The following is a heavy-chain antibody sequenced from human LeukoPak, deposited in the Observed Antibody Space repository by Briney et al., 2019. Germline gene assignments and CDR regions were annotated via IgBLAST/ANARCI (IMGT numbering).Heavy chain of an antibody. V-gene: IGHV3-33*01. CDR1: GFTLSSYG. Sequence: PGRSLRLSCAASGFTLSSYGMRWVRQAPGKGLGWVAAIWYDGSNKYYADSVKGRFTISRDNSKNTLYLQMNSLRAEDKAVYYCARRYGDYEMSGSTYYFDYWGQGTLVTVSS. CDR3: ARRYGDYEMSGSTYYFDY. CDR2: IWYDGSNK. J-gene: IGHJ4*02. D-gene: IGHD4-17*01.